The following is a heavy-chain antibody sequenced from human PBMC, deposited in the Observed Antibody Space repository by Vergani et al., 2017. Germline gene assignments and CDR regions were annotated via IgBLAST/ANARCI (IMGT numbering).Heavy chain of an antibody. D-gene: IGHD6-6*01. CDR2: ISYDGSNK. CDR1: GFTFSSYG. Sequence: QVQLVESGGGVVQPGRSLRLSCAASGFTFSSYGMHWVRQAPGTGLEWVAVISYDGSNKYYANSVKGRFTISRDNSKNTLYLQMNSLRAEDTAVYYCAKVGEARPTEYYNDGMDVWGQGTTVTVSS. CDR3: AKVGEARPTEYYNDGMDV. J-gene: IGHJ6*02. V-gene: IGHV3-30*18.